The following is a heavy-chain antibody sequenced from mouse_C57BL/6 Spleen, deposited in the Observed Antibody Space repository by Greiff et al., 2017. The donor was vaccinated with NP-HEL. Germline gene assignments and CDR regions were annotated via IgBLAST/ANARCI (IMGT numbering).Heavy chain of an antibody. Sequence: QVQLQQPGAELVRPGSSVKLSCKASGYTFTSYWMDWVKQRPGQGLEWIGNIYPSDSATHYNQKFKDKATLTVDKSSSTAYMQLSSLTSEDSAVYYCARKASYYFDYWGQGTTLTVSS. CDR3: ARKASYYFDY. CDR1: GYTFTSYW. D-gene: IGHD6-1*01. J-gene: IGHJ2*01. CDR2: IYPSDSAT. V-gene: IGHV1-61*01.